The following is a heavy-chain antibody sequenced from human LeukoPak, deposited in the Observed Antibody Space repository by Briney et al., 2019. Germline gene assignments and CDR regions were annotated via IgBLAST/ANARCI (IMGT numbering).Heavy chain of an antibody. V-gene: IGHV3-23*01. J-gene: IGHJ4*02. CDR2: VNGGGYKT. Sequence: RGSLRLSRAPSGFTFSDYTITCVRPAPGKGLEWVSAVNGGGYKTYYADSVKGPFSISRDNSKKTLYLQINSLRDENTAAYYSAKRWGGNTGAHDYWGQGTLVTVSS. CDR1: GFTFSDYT. D-gene: IGHD2/OR15-2a*01. CDR3: AKRWGGNTGAHDY.